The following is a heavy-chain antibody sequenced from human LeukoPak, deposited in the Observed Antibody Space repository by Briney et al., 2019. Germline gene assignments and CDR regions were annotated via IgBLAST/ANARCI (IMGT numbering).Heavy chain of an antibody. D-gene: IGHD6-13*01. CDR2: IIPIFGTA. V-gene: IGHV1-69*05. Sequence: SVKVSCKASGGTFSSYAISWVRQAPGQGLEWMGRIIPIFGTANYAQKFQGRVTITTDESTSTAYMELSSLRSEDTAVYYCARDRIAAAGNFDYWGQGALVTVS. CDR3: ARDRIAAAGNFDY. J-gene: IGHJ4*02. CDR1: GGTFSSYA.